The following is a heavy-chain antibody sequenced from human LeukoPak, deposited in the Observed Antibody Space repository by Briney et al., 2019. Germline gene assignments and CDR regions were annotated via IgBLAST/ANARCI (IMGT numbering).Heavy chain of an antibody. CDR3: ARLSTVTSYYFDY. Sequence: PSETLSLTCTVSGGSVSSGSYYWSWIRQPPGKGLEWIGYICYSGSTNYNPSLKSRVTISVDTSKNQFSLKLSSVTAADTAVYYCARLSTVTSYYFDYWGQGTLVTVSS. CDR2: ICYSGST. J-gene: IGHJ4*02. D-gene: IGHD4-17*01. CDR1: GGSVSSGSYY. V-gene: IGHV4-61*01.